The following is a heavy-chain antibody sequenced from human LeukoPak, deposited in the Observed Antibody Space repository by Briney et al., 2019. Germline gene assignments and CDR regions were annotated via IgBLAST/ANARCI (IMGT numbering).Heavy chain of an antibody. Sequence: PGGSLRLSCAVSGFTFSSYEMNWVRQAPGKGLEWLSYITSSGSTIYYADSVKGRFTISRDNAKNSLYLQMNSLRAEDTAIYYWARNQGYCSSPSCPYSSDYGGKEPLVPVPS. V-gene: IGHV3-48*03. CDR1: GFTFSSYE. CDR2: ITSSGSTI. CDR3: ARNQGYCSSPSCPYSSDY. D-gene: IGHD2-2*01. J-gene: IGHJ4*02.